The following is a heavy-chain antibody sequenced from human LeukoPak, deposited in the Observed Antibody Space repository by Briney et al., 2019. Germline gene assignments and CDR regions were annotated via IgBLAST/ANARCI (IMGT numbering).Heavy chain of an antibody. CDR3: ARDSAYYMDV. CDR2: IYYSGST. J-gene: IGHJ6*03. CDR1: GGPISSHY. Sequence: SETLSLTCTVSGGPISSHYWSWIRQPPGKGLEWIGYIYYSGSTNYNPSLKSRVTISVDTSKNQFSLKLSSVTAADTAVYYCARDSAYYMDVWGKGTTVTVSS. V-gene: IGHV4-59*11.